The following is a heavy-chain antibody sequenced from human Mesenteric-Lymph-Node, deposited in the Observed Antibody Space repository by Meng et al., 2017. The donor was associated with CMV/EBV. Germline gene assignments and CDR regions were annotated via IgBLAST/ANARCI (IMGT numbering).Heavy chain of an antibody. Sequence: QVQQPRSGRVKSSQTLSGTCTISGDSIPSNNAAWNWIRQSPSRGLEWLGRTYYRSESYNDYAVSVKSRISVNLDTSKNQLSLHLNFVTPEDTAVYYCAYFGDLPPLWWGQGTLVTVSS. J-gene: IGHJ4*02. V-gene: IGHV6-1*01. CDR1: GDSIPSNNAA. CDR2: TYYRSESYN. D-gene: IGHD3-16*01. CDR3: AYFGDLPPLW.